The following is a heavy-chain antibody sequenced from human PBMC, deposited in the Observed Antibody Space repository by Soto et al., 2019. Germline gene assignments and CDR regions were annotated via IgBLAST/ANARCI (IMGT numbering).Heavy chain of an antibody. Sequence: SETLSLTCTVSGGSISSGGYYWSWIRQHPGKGLEWIGYIYYSGSTYYNPSLKSRVTISVDTSKNQFSLKLSSVTAADTAVYYCARVSSSSYWFDPWGQGTLVTVSS. CDR1: GGSISSGGYY. CDR2: IYYSGST. D-gene: IGHD6-6*01. J-gene: IGHJ5*02. CDR3: ARVSSSSYWFDP. V-gene: IGHV4-31*03.